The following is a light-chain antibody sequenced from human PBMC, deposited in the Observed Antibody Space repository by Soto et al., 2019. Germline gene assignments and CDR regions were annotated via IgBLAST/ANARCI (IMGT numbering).Light chain of an antibody. CDR1: QSISSNY. J-gene: IGKJ1*01. CDR2: GAS. CDR3: QQYGSLPGT. Sequence: EIVLTQSPGTLSLSPGERVTLSCRASQSISSNYLAWYQQTPGQAPRLLVYGASSRATDIPDRFSGSGSGTDFTLTISRLEPEDFAVYFCQQYGSLPGTFGQGTKVEI. V-gene: IGKV3-20*01.